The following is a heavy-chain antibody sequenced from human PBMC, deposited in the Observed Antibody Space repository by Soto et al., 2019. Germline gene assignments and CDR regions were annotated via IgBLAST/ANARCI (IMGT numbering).Heavy chain of an antibody. Sequence: SETLSLTCAFSGSSISSTNWWSWVRQPPGKGLEWIGEVYHSGSTNYNPSLKSRVTMSIDTSKNQFSLNFNSVTAADTAVYYCTKGNLPTFEYWGQGTLVTVSS. CDR2: VYHSGST. V-gene: IGHV4-4*02. CDR1: GSSISSTNW. J-gene: IGHJ4*02. CDR3: TKGNLPTFEY.